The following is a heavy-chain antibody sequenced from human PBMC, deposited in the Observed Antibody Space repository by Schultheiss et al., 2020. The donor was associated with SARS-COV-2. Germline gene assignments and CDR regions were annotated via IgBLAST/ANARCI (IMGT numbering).Heavy chain of an antibody. CDR3: ARGGVVVVAARFDY. J-gene: IGHJ4*02. CDR1: GFTFSSYA. V-gene: IGHV3-30-3*01. D-gene: IGHD2-15*01. Sequence: GGSLRLSCAASGFTFSSYAMHWVRQAPGKGLEWVAVISYDGSNKYYADSVKGRFTISRDNSKNTLYLQMNSLRAEGTAVYYCARGGVVVVAARFDYWGQGTLVTVSS. CDR2: ISYDGSNK.